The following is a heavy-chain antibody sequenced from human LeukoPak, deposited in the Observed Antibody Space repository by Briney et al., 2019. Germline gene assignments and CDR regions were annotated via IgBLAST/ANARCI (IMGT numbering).Heavy chain of an antibody. Sequence: PSETLSLTCTVSGGSISSYYWSWIRQPAGKGLEWIGRLNNGGDTNYSPSLRSRVTISVDTSKNHFSLILSSVTVADTAIYYCARAIGVYAFDVWGQGTMVTVSS. J-gene: IGHJ3*01. CDR1: GGSISSYY. V-gene: IGHV4-4*07. CDR3: ARAIGVYAFDV. D-gene: IGHD2-2*02. CDR2: LNNGGDT.